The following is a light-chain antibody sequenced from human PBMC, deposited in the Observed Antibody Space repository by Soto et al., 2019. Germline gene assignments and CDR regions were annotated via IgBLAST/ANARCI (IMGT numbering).Light chain of an antibody. V-gene: IGKV1-5*01. Sequence: DIQMTQSPSTLSASVGDRVTITCRASQSISSWLAWYQQKPGKAPELLIYDASSLESGVPSRFSGSGSGTEFTLTISSLQPDDFATYYCQQYNSYKLTFGGGTKVEI. J-gene: IGKJ4*01. CDR2: DAS. CDR3: QQYNSYKLT. CDR1: QSISSW.